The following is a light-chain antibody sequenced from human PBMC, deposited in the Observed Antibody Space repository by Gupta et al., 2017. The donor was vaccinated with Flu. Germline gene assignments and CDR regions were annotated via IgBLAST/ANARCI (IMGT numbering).Light chain of an antibody. CDR3: QQYASYSHT. CDR1: QRISDW. CDR2: EAS. V-gene: IGKV1-5*03. Sequence: IQMTQSPSTLSASVGDRVTITCRASQRISDWLAWYPQKPGKAPKLLIYEASTLQSGVSSRFSGSGSGTEFTLTISSLQPDDFATYYCQQYASYSHTFGQGTKLEIK. J-gene: IGKJ2*01.